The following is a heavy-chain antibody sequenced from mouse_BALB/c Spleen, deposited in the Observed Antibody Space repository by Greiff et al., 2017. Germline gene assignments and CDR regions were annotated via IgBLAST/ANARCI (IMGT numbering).Heavy chain of an antibody. V-gene: IGHV5-6-5*01. Sequence: EVQRVESGGGLVKPGGSLKLSCAASGFTFSSYAMSWVRQTPEKRLEWVASISSGGSTYYPDSVKGRFTISRDNARNILYLQMSSLRSEDTAMYYCARRDGNYEAWFAYWGQGTLVTVSA. CDR1: GFTFSSYA. D-gene: IGHD2-1*01. CDR2: ISSGGST. J-gene: IGHJ3*01. CDR3: ARRDGNYEAWFAY.